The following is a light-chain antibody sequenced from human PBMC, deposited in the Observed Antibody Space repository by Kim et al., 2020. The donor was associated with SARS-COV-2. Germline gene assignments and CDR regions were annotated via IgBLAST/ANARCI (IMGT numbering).Light chain of an antibody. J-gene: IGKJ1*01. CDR3: KQYETYWT. CDR1: QSVDNW. CDR2: QAS. Sequence: DIQMTQSPSTLFAFVGTRVTITCRASQSVDNWLAWYQQMPGKAPKLLIYQASKLASGVPSRFSGSGSGTTFTLTIYNLQPDDSAIYYCKQYETYWTFGPGTKVDIK. V-gene: IGKV1-5*03.